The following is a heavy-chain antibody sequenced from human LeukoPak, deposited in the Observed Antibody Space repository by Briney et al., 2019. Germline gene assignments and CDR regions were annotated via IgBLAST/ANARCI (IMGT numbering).Heavy chain of an antibody. CDR2: INPSGGST. CDR1: GYTFTSYY. D-gene: IGHD3-10*01. J-gene: IGHJ4*02. V-gene: IGHV1-46*01. Sequence: ASVTVSFKASGYTFTSYYMHWVRQAPGQGLEWMGIINPSGGSTSYAQKFQGRVTMTRDTSTSTVYMELSSLRSEDTAVYYCARKPMVRGAEFDYWGQGTLVTVSS. CDR3: ARKPMVRGAEFDY.